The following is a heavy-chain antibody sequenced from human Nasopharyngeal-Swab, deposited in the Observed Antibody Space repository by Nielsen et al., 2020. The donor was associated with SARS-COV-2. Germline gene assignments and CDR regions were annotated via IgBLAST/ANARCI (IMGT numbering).Heavy chain of an antibody. V-gene: IGHV4-31*01. J-gene: IGHJ6*02. CDR2: IYYSGST. CDR3: ARARVLPAAKWAYYYYYGMDV. Sequence: WLRQTPGKGLAWIEYIYYSGSTYYNPSLKSPVTISVDTSKNQFSLKLSSVTAADTAVYYCARARVLPAAKWAYYYYYGMDVWGPGTTVTVSS. D-gene: IGHD2-2*01.